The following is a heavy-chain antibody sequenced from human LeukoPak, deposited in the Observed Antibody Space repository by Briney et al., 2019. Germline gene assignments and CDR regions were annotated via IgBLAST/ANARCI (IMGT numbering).Heavy chain of an antibody. CDR2: ISAYNGNT. Sequence: ASVKVSCKASGYTLTSYGISWVRQAPGQGLEWMGWISAYNGNTNYAQKLQGRVTMTTDTSTSTAYMELRSLRSDDTAVYYCAREIRLRYFDWLLSPLVGAFDIWGQGTMVTVSS. V-gene: IGHV1-18*01. CDR1: GYTLTSYG. J-gene: IGHJ3*02. CDR3: AREIRLRYFDWLLSPLVGAFDI. D-gene: IGHD3-9*01.